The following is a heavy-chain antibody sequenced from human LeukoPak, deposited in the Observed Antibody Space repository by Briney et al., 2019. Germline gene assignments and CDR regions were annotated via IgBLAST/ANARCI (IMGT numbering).Heavy chain of an antibody. D-gene: IGHD2-2*01. V-gene: IGHV4-34*01. CDR3: ASAKVKAASAVVVPAASRYNWFDP. J-gene: IGHJ5*02. Sequence: PSETLSLTCAVYGGSFSGYYWSWIRQPPGKGLEWIGEINHSGSTNYNPSLKSRVTISVDTSKNQFSLKLSSVTAADTAVYYCASAKVKAASAVVVPAASRYNWFDPWGQGTLVTVSS. CDR2: INHSGST. CDR1: GGSFSGYY.